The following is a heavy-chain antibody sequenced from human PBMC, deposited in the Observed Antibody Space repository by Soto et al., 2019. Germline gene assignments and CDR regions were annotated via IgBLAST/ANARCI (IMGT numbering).Heavy chain of an antibody. Sequence: LRLSFAASGXTFSDYYMSWIRQAPGKGLEWVSYISTSGSTIYYADSVKGRFAISRDNAKNSLYLQMNSLRAEDTAVYYCARGGAGRRSGRMGAFDIWGQGTMVTVSS. V-gene: IGHV3-11*01. D-gene: IGHD6-19*01. CDR1: GXTFSDYY. J-gene: IGHJ3*02. CDR3: ARGGAGRRSGRMGAFDI. CDR2: ISTSGSTI.